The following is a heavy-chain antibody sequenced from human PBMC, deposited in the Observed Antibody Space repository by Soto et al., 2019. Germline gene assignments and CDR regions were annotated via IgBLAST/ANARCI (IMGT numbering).Heavy chain of an antibody. V-gene: IGHV3-21*01. CDR2: ISSSSSYI. CDR3: AREPQLVPIDY. Sequence: VQLVESGGGLVKPGGSLRLSCAASGFTFSSYSMNWVRQAPGKGLEWVSSISSSSSYIYYADSVKGRFIISRDNAKNSLYLQMNSLRAEDTAVYYCAREPQLVPIDYWGQGTLVTVSS. D-gene: IGHD6-13*01. J-gene: IGHJ4*02. CDR1: GFTFSSYS.